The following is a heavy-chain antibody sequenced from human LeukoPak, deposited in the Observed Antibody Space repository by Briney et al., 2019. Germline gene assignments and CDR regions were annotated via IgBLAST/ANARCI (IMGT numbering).Heavy chain of an antibody. CDR3: ARGDDSGYYDYFDY. D-gene: IGHD3-22*01. J-gene: IGHJ4*02. V-gene: IGHV3-30*03. CDR2: ISYDESNK. Sequence: GGSLRLSCAASGITFSSYGMHWVRQAPGKGPEWVAVISYDESNKYYADFVKGRFTISRDNSRDTLYLQMNSLRAEDTAVYYCARGDDSGYYDYFDYWGQGALVTVSS. CDR1: GITFSSYG.